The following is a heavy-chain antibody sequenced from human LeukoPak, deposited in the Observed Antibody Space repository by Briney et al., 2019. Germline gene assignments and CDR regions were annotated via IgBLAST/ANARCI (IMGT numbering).Heavy chain of an antibody. Sequence: SSETLSLTCTVSGGSISDGTYYWGWVRQPPGRGLGWIVTIHYSGTTNYNPSLKSRVTFSVDTSKNHFSLRLNSVIAADTAVYYCARTNDFGEFLIGWFDPWGQGTLVTVSS. V-gene: IGHV4-39*02. J-gene: IGHJ5*02. CDR2: IHYSGTT. CDR1: GGSISDGTYY. D-gene: IGHD3-10*01. CDR3: ARTNDFGEFLIGWFDP.